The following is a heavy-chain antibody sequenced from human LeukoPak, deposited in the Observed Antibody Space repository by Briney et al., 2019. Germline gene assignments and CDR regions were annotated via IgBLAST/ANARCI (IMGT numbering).Heavy chain of an antibody. J-gene: IGHJ4*02. D-gene: IGHD3-10*02. CDR2: ISGGGGST. CDR3: AKDMFGDF. Sequence: PGGSLRLSCAASGFSFNSYAMTWVRQAPGKGLEWVSSISGGGGSTYYADSVEGRFTISRDNPKNTLFLQMNSLRAGDTAVYYCAKDMFGDFWGQGTLVTVSS. CDR1: GFSFNSYA. V-gene: IGHV3-23*01.